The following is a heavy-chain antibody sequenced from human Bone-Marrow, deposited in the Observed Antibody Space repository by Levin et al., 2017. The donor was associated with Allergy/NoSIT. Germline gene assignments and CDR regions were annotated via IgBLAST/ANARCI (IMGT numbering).Heavy chain of an antibody. CDR1: GGSISSTSYH. Sequence: PSETLSLTCNVSGGSISSTSYHWGWIRQTPGKGLEWIGTIFSSGKVSSTPSLKSRLTISVDTSENHFSLELRSVTAADTAVYYCARLPSSTSRFDFWGQGFLVTVSS. J-gene: IGHJ4*02. CDR2: IFSSGKV. V-gene: IGHV4-39*02. D-gene: IGHD2/OR15-2a*01. CDR3: ARLPSSTSRFDF.